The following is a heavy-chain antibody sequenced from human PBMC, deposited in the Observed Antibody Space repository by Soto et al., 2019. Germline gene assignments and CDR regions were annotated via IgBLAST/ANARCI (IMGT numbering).Heavy chain of an antibody. D-gene: IGHD1-26*01. CDR1: GGSVSSGSYY. CDR2: IYYSGST. J-gene: IGHJ4*02. Sequence: PSETLSLTCTVSGGSVSSGSYYWSWIRQPPGKGLEWIGYIYYSGSTNYNPSLKSRVTISVDTSKNQFSLKLSSVTAADTAVYYCAREFIVGAKYVDYWGQGTLVTVSS. CDR3: AREFIVGAKYVDY. V-gene: IGHV4-61*01.